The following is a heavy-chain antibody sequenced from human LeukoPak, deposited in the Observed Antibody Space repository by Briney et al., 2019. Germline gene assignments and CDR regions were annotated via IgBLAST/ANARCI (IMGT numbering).Heavy chain of an antibody. J-gene: IGHJ4*02. Sequence: GASVKVSCKTSGYIFTNYDINWIRQATGQGLEWMGWMNPKSGNTDYAQNFQGRVIMTRDTSISTAYMELSRLRSDDTAVYYCARDERYDSSGYPFDYWGQGTLVTVSS. CDR3: ARDERYDSSGYPFDY. V-gene: IGHV1-8*01. CDR1: GYIFTNYD. CDR2: MNPKSGNT. D-gene: IGHD3-22*01.